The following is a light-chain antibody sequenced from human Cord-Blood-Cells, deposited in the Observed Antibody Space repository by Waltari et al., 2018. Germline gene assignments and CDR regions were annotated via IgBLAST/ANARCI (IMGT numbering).Light chain of an antibody. J-gene: IGLJ1*01. Sequence: QTVVTQEPSLTVSPGGTVTLTCASSTGAVTSGYYPNWFQQKPGQAPRALIYSTSNKPSWTHARFSGSLLGGKAALTLSGVQPEDEAEYYCLLYYGGAQVFGTGTKVTVL. CDR3: LLYYGGAQV. CDR2: STS. CDR1: TGAVTSGYY. V-gene: IGLV7-43*01.